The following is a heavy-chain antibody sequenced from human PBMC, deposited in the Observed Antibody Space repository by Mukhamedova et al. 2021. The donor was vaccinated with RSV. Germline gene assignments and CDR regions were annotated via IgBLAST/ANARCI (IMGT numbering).Heavy chain of an antibody. D-gene: IGHD6-13*01. J-gene: IGHJ4*02. CDR3: ARDRGAAGFDY. V-gene: IGHV3-30*04. Sequence: APGKGLEWVAVISYDGSNKYYADSVKGRFTISRDNSKNTLYLQMNSLRAEDTAVYYCARDRGAAGFDYWGQGTLVTVSS. CDR2: ISYDGSNK.